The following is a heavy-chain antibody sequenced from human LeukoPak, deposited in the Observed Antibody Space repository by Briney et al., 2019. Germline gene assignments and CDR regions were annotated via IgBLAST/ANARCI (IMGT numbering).Heavy chain of an antibody. D-gene: IGHD2-15*01. J-gene: IGHJ6*03. CDR1: GYSFTSYW. V-gene: IGHV5-51*01. CDR2: IYPGDSDT. Sequence: GESLKISCKGSGYSFTSYWIGWVRQMPGKGLEWMGIIYPGDSDTRYSRSFQGQVTISAGQSISTDYLQWSSLKASDTAMYYCARTTARVVVVVGYYYMDVWGKGTTVTVSS. CDR3: ARTTARVVVVVGYYYMDV.